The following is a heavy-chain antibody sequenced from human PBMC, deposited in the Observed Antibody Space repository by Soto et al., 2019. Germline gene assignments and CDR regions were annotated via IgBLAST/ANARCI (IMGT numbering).Heavy chain of an antibody. CDR3: ARDSFLVGATDGSYSDY. V-gene: IGHV4-59*12. Sequence: SETLSLTCTVSGGSISSYYWSWIRQPPGKGLEWIGYIYYSGSTNYNPSLKSRVTISVDTSNNQFSLKLSSVTAADTAVYYCARDSFLVGATDGSYSDYWGQGTLVTVSS. CDR1: GGSISSYY. J-gene: IGHJ4*02. CDR2: IYYSGST. D-gene: IGHD1-26*01.